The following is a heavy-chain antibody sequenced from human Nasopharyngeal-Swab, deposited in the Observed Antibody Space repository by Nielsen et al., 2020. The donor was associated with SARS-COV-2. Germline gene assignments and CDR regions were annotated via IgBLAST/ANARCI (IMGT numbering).Heavy chain of an antibody. CDR2: IYYSGST. D-gene: IGHD5-18*01. Sequence: WIRQHPGKGLEWIGSIYYSGSTYYNPSLKRRVTISVDTSKNQFSLKLSSVTAADTAVYYCASHRRGYSEDYGMDVWGQGTTVTVSS. CDR3: ASHRRGYSEDYGMDV. J-gene: IGHJ6*02. V-gene: IGHV4-39*01.